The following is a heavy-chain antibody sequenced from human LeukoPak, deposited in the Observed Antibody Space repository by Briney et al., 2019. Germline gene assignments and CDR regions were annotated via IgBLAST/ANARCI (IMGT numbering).Heavy chain of an antibody. CDR3: ARRFDYDFWSGYLDI. CDR1: GFTFSSYS. J-gene: IGHJ3*02. CDR2: ISSSSSTI. Sequence: GGSLRLSCAASGFTFSSYSMNWVRQAPGKGLEWVSYISSSSSTIYYADSVKGRFTISRDNAKNSLNLQMSSLRAEDTAVYYCARRFDYDFWSGYLDIWGQGTMVTVSS. D-gene: IGHD3-3*01. V-gene: IGHV3-48*01.